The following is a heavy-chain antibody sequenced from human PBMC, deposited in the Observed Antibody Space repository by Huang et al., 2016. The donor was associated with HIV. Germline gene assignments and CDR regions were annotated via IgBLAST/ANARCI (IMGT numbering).Heavy chain of an antibody. J-gene: IGHJ6*02. CDR1: GQTFTNYY. Sequence: EQLMQSGAEVMKPGASVKISCTASGQTFTNYYVHWVRQAPGQGLEWVGIISPSGDVTSPAQKFRGRLTMTRDAATNTAYMELSSLTSADTAIYYCARDVRYLHSHYYGMDVWGQGTTVSVSS. D-gene: IGHD5-18*01. CDR3: ARDVRYLHSHYYGMDV. CDR2: ISPSGDVT. V-gene: IGHV1-46*01.